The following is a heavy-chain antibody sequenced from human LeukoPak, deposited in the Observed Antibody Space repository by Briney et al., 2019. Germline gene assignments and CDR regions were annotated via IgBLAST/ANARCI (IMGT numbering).Heavy chain of an antibody. V-gene: IGHV1-69*04. CDR3: ARGTLLRYFDWLPFDY. CDR2: IIPILGIA. J-gene: IGHJ4*02. Sequence: SVKVSCKASGGTFSSYAISWVRQAPGQGLEWMGRIIPILGIANYAQKFQGRVTITADESTSTAYMELSSLRSDDTAVYYCARGTLLRYFDWLPFDYWGQGTLVTVSS. D-gene: IGHD3-9*01. CDR1: GGTFSSYA.